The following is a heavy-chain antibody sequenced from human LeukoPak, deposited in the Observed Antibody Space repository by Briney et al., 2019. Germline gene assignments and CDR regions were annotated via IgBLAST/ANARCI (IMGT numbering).Heavy chain of an antibody. D-gene: IGHD2-2*01. J-gene: IGHJ4*02. CDR3: ARPQLGYCSSTSCSSYYYFDY. V-gene: IGHV1-18*01. Sequence: ASVKVSCKASGYTFTSYGISWVRQAPGQGLEWMGWISAYNGNTNYAQKLQGRVTMTTDTSTSTAYMELRSLRSDDTAVYYCARPQLGYCSSTSCSSYYYFDYWGQGTLVTVSS. CDR1: GYTFTSYG. CDR2: ISAYNGNT.